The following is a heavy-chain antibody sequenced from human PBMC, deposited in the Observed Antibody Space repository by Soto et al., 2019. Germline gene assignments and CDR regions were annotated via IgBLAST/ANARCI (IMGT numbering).Heavy chain of an antibody. CDR3: ARTPWDGYTGYYCDY. J-gene: IGHJ4*02. V-gene: IGHV4-30-2*01. CDR2: IYHSGST. Sequence: PSETLSLTCAVSGGSISSGGYSWSWIRQPPGKGLEWIGYIYHSGSTNYNPSLKSRVTISVDKSKNQLSLKLSSVTAADTAVYSCARTPWDGYTGYYCDYWGQGTLVTVSS. D-gene: IGHD5-18*01. CDR1: GGSISSGGYS.